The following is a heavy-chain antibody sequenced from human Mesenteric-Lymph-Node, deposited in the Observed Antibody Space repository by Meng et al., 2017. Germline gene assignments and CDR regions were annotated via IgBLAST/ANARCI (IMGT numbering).Heavy chain of an antibody. D-gene: IGHD3-10*01. J-gene: IGHJ4*02. CDR1: GFTFSSYW. Sequence: GESLKISCAASGFTFSSYWMHWVRQAPGKGLEWVSAISGSGGSTYYADSVKGRFTISRDNSKNTLYLQMNSLRAEDTAVYYCAKAGDLWFGELSVVDYWGQGTLVTVSS. V-gene: IGHV3-23*01. CDR2: ISGSGGST. CDR3: AKAGDLWFGELSVVDY.